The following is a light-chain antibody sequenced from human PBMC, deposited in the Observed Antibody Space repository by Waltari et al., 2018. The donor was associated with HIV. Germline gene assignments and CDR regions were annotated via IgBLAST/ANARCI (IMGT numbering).Light chain of an antibody. CDR3: MQVLQTPLT. J-gene: IGKJ4*01. CDR2: LGS. CDR1: QSRLHSTGYHY. Sequence: DIVMIQSPLSLSVTPGEPASISCRSSQSRLHSTGYHYLDWYLQKPGQSPQLLIYLGSNRASGVPDRFSGSGSGTDFTLKISKVETEDVGIYYCMQVLQTPLTFGGGTKVEIK. V-gene: IGKV2-28*01.